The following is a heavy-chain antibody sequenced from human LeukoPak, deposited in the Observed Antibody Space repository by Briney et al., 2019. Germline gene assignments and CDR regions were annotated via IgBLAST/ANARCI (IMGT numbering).Heavy chain of an antibody. Sequence: RGSLRLSCAASRFTFSNYGMHWVRQAPGKGLWWVAVIWYDGSNKYYADSVKGRFTISRDNSKNTLYLQMNSLRAEDTAVYYCARDPGRGYTYGYGFDYWGQGTLVTVSS. CDR3: ARDPGRGYTYGYGFDY. D-gene: IGHD5-18*01. CDR2: IWYDGSNK. V-gene: IGHV3-33*01. J-gene: IGHJ4*02. CDR1: RFTFSNYG.